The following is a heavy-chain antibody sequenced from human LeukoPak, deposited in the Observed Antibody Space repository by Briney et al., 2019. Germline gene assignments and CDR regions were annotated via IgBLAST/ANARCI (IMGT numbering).Heavy chain of an antibody. CDR3: ARVAAEVVGVPGAIGFGWLRRDYYYMDV. CDR1: GYTFTGYY. Sequence: ASVKVSCKTSGYTFTGYYMHWVRQAPGQGLEWMGWINPNSGGTNYAQKFQGRVTMTRDMSTSTVYMELSSLRSEDTAVYYCARVAAEVVGVPGAIGFGWLRRDYYYMDVWGKGTTVTVSS. CDR2: INPNSGGT. V-gene: IGHV1-2*02. D-gene: IGHD2-2*02. J-gene: IGHJ6*03.